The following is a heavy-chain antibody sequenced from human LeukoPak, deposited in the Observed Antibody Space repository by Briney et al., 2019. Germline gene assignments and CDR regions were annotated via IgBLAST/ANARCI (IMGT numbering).Heavy chain of an antibody. CDR3: AKDQVAGTSNGY. Sequence: QSGGSLRLSCAASGFTFSSYAMSWVRQAPGEGLEWVSAISGSGGSTYYADSVKGRFTISRDNSKDTLYLQMNSLRAEDTAVYYCAKDQVAGTSNGYWGQGTLVTVSS. D-gene: IGHD6-19*01. J-gene: IGHJ4*02. CDR2: ISGSGGST. V-gene: IGHV3-23*01. CDR1: GFTFSSYA.